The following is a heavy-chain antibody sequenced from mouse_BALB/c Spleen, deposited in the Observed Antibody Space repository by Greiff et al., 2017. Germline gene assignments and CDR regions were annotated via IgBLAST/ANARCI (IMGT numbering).Heavy chain of an antibody. D-gene: IGHD2-4*01. J-gene: IGHJ2*01. CDR3: ARADYDDGYFDY. V-gene: IGHV2-9*02. CDR2: IWAGGST. Sequence: QVQLKESGPGLVAPSQSLSITCTVSGFSLTSYGVHWVRQPPGKGLAWLGVIWAGGSTNYNSALMSRLSISKDNSKSQVFLKMNSLQTDDTAMYYCARADYDDGYFDYWGQGTTLAVSS. CDR1: GFSLTSYG.